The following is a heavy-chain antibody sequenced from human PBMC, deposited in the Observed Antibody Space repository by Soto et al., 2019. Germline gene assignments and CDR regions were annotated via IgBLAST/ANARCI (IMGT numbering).Heavy chain of an antibody. V-gene: IGHV1-69*06. Sequence: SVKVSCKASGGTFSSYAIIWVRQAPGQGLEWMGGIIPIFGTANYAQKFQGRVTITAGKSTSTAYMELSSLRSEDTAVYYCARDWYYYDSSGTTKAFDIWGQGTMVTVSS. D-gene: IGHD3-22*01. CDR3: ARDWYYYDSSGTTKAFDI. CDR1: GGTFSSYA. J-gene: IGHJ3*02. CDR2: IIPIFGTA.